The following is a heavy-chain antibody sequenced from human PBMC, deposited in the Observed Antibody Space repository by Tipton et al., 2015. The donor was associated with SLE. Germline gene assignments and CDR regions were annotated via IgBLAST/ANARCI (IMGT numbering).Heavy chain of an antibody. D-gene: IGHD1-14*01. J-gene: IGHJ4*02. CDR2: IHYSGRT. CDR3: VAGVGNTGRFDF. Sequence: TLSLTCTVFGGSMKNQYWNWFRQPPGKGLEWIGRIHYSGRTNYNPSLSSRVTISIDTSSNQFSLKLTSVTAADMAVYYCVAGVGNTGRFDFWGQGTLVTVSS. CDR1: GGSMKNQY. V-gene: IGHV4-59*11.